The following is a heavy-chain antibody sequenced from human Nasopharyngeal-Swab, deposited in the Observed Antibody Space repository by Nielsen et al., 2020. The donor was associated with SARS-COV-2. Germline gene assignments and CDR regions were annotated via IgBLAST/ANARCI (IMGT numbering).Heavy chain of an antibody. Sequence: GESLKISCAASGFTFSSYAMSWVRQAPGKGLEWVSSISSSSSYIYYADSVKGRFTISRDNSKNTLYLQMNSLRAEDTAVYYCAREGTTYYYDSSGYYSEYYFDYWGQGTLVTVSS. CDR2: ISSSSSYI. CDR3: AREGTTYYYDSSGYYSEYYFDY. D-gene: IGHD3-22*01. V-gene: IGHV3-21*04. J-gene: IGHJ4*02. CDR1: GFTFSSYA.